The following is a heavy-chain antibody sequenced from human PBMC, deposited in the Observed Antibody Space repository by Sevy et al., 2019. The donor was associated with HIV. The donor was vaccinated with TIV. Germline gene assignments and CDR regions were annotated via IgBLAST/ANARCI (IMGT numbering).Heavy chain of an antibody. CDR2: IYPDDSEI. CDR1: GYKFTSYW. J-gene: IGHJ4*02. D-gene: IGHD3-22*01. Sequence: GESLKISCKGSGYKFTSYWIAWVRQMPGKGLEWMGIIYPDDSEIRYSPSLQGQVTISVDKSISTAYLQWTNLKALDTAMYFCARRGYDSSGYPQYYFDYWGQGTLVTVSS. V-gene: IGHV5-51*01. CDR3: ARRGYDSSGYPQYYFDY.